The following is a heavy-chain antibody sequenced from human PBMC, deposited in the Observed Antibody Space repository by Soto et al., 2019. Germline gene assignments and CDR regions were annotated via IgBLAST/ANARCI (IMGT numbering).Heavy chain of an antibody. CDR2: ISAYNGNT. J-gene: IGHJ3*02. Sequence: QVQLVQSGAEVKKPGASVKVSCKASGYTFTSYGISWVRQAPGQGLEWMGWISAYNGNTNYAQKLQGRVTMTTDTSPXXAXMXXGSLRSDDTAVYYCGRVVRLDYDILTGYYGVAFDIWGQGTMVTVSS. CDR3: GRVVRLDYDILTGYYGVAFDI. V-gene: IGHV1-18*01. CDR1: GYTFTSYG. D-gene: IGHD3-9*01.